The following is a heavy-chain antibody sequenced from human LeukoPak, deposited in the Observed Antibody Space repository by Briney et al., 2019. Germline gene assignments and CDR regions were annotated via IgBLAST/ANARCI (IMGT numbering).Heavy chain of an antibody. D-gene: IGHD4-17*01. Sequence: PSQTLSLTCTVPGGSISSGGYYWSWIRQHPGKGLEWIGYIYYSGSTYYNPSLKSRVTISVDTSKNQFSLKLTSVTAADTAVYYCARDSRYGEPSYWGQGTLVTVSS. CDR2: IYYSGST. V-gene: IGHV4-31*03. CDR1: GGSISSGGYY. J-gene: IGHJ4*02. CDR3: ARDSRYGEPSY.